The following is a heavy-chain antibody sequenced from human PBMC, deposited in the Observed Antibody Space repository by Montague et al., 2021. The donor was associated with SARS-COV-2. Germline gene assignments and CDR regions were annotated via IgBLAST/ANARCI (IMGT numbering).Heavy chain of an antibody. Sequence: SETLSLTCTVSGGSISSYYWNWIQQPPGKGLEWIGYIYYSGRTNYNPSLKSRVTISVDTSKNQFSLKLSSVTAADTAVYYCARGGGSGYRYYFDYWGQGSLVTVSS. J-gene: IGHJ4*02. D-gene: IGHD3-22*01. CDR2: IYYSGRT. V-gene: IGHV4-59*01. CDR3: ARGGGSGYRYYFDY. CDR1: GGSISSYY.